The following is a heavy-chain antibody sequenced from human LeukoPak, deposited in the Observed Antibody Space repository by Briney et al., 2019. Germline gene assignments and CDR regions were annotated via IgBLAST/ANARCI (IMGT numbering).Heavy chain of an antibody. CDR1: GFTFSSYG. J-gene: IGHJ4*02. Sequence: PGGSLRLSCAASGFTFSSYGMHWVRQAPGKGLEWVAVIWYDGSKKYYADSVKGRFTISRDNSKSTLYLQMNSLRAEDTAVYYCARDADSSGWYWDYWGQGTLVTVSS. V-gene: IGHV3-33*01. D-gene: IGHD6-19*01. CDR2: IWYDGSKK. CDR3: ARDADSSGWYWDY.